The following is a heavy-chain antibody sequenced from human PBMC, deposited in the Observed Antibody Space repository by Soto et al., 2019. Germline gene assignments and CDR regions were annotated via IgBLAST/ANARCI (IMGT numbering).Heavy chain of an antibody. V-gene: IGHV3-30*03. J-gene: IGHJ4*02. Sequence: QVQLVESGGGVVQPGRSLRLSCAASGFTFSSYGMHWVRQAPGKGLEWVAVISYDGSNKYYADSVKGRFTISRDNSKNKLYLQMNSLRDEDTAVYYCATEVESIAVAGIHRVYFDYWGQGTLVTVSS. CDR2: ISYDGSNK. CDR3: ATEVESIAVAGIHRVYFDY. CDR1: GFTFSSYG. D-gene: IGHD6-19*01.